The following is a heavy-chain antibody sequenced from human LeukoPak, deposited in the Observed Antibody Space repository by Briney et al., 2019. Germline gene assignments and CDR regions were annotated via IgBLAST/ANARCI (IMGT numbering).Heavy chain of an antibody. D-gene: IGHD6-13*01. J-gene: IGHJ5*02. CDR3: ARDQGDGIAAASWFDP. Sequence: KPSETLSLTCTVSGGSISSYYWSWIRQPPGKGLEWIGYIYYSGSTYYNPSLKSRVTISVDTSKNQFSLKLNSVTAADTAVYYCARDQGDGIAAASWFDPWGQGTLVTVSS. CDR1: GGSISSYY. V-gene: IGHV4-59*01. CDR2: IYYSGST.